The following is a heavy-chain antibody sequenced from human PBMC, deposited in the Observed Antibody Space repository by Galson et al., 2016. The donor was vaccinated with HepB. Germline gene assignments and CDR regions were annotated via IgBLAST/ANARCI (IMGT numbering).Heavy chain of an antibody. D-gene: IGHD1-26*01. CDR3: ARLGGNYRTTSHFDY. V-gene: IGHV3-74*01. Sequence: SLRLSCAASGFTFSTYWMHWVRQAPGKGLVWVSRINSDGRSTSYADSVKGRFTISRDNSKNTLYLQMNSLRAEDTAVYCCARLGGNYRTTSHFDYWGQGTLVTVSS. CDR1: GFTFSTYW. CDR2: INSDGRST. J-gene: IGHJ4*02.